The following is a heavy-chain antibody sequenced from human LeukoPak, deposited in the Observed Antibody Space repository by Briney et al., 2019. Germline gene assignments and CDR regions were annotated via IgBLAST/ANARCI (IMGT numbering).Heavy chain of an antibody. V-gene: IGHV4-59*01. CDR3: ARDRSADRGFDY. Sequence: SETLSLTCTVSGDSISNYHWSWIRQSPGKRLEWIGCIHYSGTTNYNPSLRSRVTISVDMSRNQFSLKLNSVTAADTTVYYCARDRSADRGFDYWGQGTLVNVSS. J-gene: IGHJ4*02. CDR2: IHYSGTT. CDR1: GDSISNYH.